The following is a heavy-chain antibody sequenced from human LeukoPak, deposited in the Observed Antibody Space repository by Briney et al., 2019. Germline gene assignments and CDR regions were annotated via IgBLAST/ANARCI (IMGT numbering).Heavy chain of an antibody. CDR1: GGSISSSSYY. D-gene: IGHD6-13*01. J-gene: IGHJ4*02. V-gene: IGHV4-39*07. Sequence: SETLSLTCTMSGGSISSSSYYWGWIRQPPGKGLEWIGSIYYSGSTYYNPSLKSRVTISVDTSKNQFSLKLSSVTAVDTAVYYCARDQSPIASANYYFDYWGQGTLVTVSS. CDR2: IYYSGST. CDR3: ARDQSPIASANYYFDY.